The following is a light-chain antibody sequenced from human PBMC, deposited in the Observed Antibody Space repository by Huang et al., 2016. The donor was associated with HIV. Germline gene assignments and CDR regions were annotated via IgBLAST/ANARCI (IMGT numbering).Light chain of an antibody. Sequence: DIQVTQSPSSLSASVGARVTITCRAIQPFNNYLNWYHQKPGKAPKLLIYDSSTLQSGCPPKFSGSGSGTDFTLTISSLQPEDFATYYCQQSYSMPITFGLGTRLEI. CDR1: QPFNNY. V-gene: IGKV1-39*01. CDR3: QQSYSMPIT. J-gene: IGKJ5*01. CDR2: DSS.